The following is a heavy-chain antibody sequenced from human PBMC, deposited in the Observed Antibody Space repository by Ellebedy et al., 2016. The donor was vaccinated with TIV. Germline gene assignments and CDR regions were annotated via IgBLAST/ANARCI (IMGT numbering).Heavy chain of an antibody. V-gene: IGHV4-59*01. Sequence: SETLSLXCTVSGGSISSYYWSWIRQPPGKGLEWIGYIYYSGSTNYNPSLKSRVTISVDTFKNQFSLKLSSVTAADTAVYYCARGVYSGYDYRGYFDYWGQGTLVTVSS. CDR2: IYYSGST. D-gene: IGHD5-12*01. J-gene: IGHJ4*02. CDR3: ARGVYSGYDYRGYFDY. CDR1: GGSISSYY.